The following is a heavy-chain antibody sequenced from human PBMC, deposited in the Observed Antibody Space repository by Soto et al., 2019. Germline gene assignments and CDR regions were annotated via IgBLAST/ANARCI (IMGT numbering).Heavy chain of an antibody. Sequence: QVQLVESGGGVVQPGRSLRLSCAASGFTFSSYAMHWVRQAPGKGLEWVAVISYDGSNKYYADSVKGRFTISRDNSKNTLYLQMNSLRSEDTAVYYCARGDCRSTSCYYFDYWGQGTLVTVSS. V-gene: IGHV3-30-3*01. CDR3: ARGDCRSTSCYYFDY. J-gene: IGHJ4*02. D-gene: IGHD2-2*01. CDR1: GFTFSSYA. CDR2: ISYDGSNK.